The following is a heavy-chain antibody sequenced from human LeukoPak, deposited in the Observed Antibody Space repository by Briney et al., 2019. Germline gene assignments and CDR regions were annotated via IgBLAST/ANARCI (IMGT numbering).Heavy chain of an antibody. CDR3: ASSTPDYDILTTAFDI. CDR1: GFTFSRYE. CDR2: ISGSGDTI. D-gene: IGHD3-9*01. J-gene: IGHJ3*02. Sequence: GGSLRLSCVASGFTFSRYEMNWVRQAPGKGLEWISYISGSGDTIYYADSVKGRFTISRDNAKNSLYLQMNSLRAEDTAVYYCASSTPDYDILTTAFDIWGQGTMVTVSS. V-gene: IGHV3-48*03.